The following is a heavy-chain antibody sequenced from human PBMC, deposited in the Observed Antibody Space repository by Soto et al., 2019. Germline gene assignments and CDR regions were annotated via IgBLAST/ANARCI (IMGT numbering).Heavy chain of an antibody. D-gene: IGHD1-26*01. CDR3: ARDGERGDSGSPAPRYYYGMDV. CDR2: IIPIFGTA. Sequence: ASVKVSCKASGGTFSSYAISWVRQAPGQGLEWMGGIIPIFGTANYARKFQGRVTITADESTSTAYMELSSLRSEDTAVYYCARDGERGDSGSPAPRYYYGMDVWGQGTTVTVSS. CDR1: GGTFSSYA. V-gene: IGHV1-69*13. J-gene: IGHJ6*02.